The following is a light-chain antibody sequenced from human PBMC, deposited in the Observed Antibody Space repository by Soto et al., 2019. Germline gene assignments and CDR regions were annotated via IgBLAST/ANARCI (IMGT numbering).Light chain of an antibody. Sequence: DIQMTQSPSTLSASIGDTVTITCRTSQSVDTWLAWYQHKAGKAPKLLIYSASSLATGVPSRCSGSGSGTAFTLTITSLQPDDFATYYCQHYNDYSRVFGQGTQVEIK. V-gene: IGKV1-5*03. J-gene: IGKJ1*01. CDR1: QSVDTW. CDR2: SAS. CDR3: QHYNDYSRV.